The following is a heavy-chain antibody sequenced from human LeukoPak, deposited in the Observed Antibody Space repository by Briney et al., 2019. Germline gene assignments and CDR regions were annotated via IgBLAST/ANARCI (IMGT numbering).Heavy chain of an antibody. V-gene: IGHV4-31*03. J-gene: IGHJ4*02. D-gene: IGHD1-7*01. Sequence: SETLSLTCTVSGGSISSGGYYWSWIRQHPGKGLEWIGYIYYSGSTYYNPSLKSRVTISVDTSKNQFSLKLSSVTAADTAVYYCARSGSITGTTALDYWGQGTLVTVSS. CDR1: GGSISSGGYY. CDR2: IYYSGST. CDR3: ARSGSITGTTALDY.